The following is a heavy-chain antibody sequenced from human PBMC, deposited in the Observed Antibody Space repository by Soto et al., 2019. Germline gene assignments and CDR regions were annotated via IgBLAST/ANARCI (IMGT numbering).Heavy chain of an antibody. CDR3: ARGGDLYCSGGSCYSWFDP. CDR2: INPNSGGT. CDR1: GYTFTGYN. Sequence: QVPLVQSGAEVKKPGASVKVSCKASGYTFTGYNMHWVRQAPGQGLEWMGWINPNSGGTNYAQKFQGWVTMTRDTSISTAYMELSRLRSDDTAVYYCARGGDLYCSGGSCYSWFDPWGQGTLVTVSS. V-gene: IGHV1-2*04. D-gene: IGHD2-15*01. J-gene: IGHJ5*02.